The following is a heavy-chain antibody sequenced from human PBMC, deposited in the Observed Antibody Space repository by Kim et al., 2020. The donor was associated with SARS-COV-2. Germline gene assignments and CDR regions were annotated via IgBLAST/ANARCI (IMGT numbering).Heavy chain of an antibody. CDR1: GYTFTGYY. CDR3: ARCVQTTVTKGCSFDY. V-gene: IGHV1-2*06. CDR2: INPNSGGT. J-gene: IGHJ4*02. D-gene: IGHD4-17*01. Sequence: ASVKVSCKASGYTFTGYYMHWVRQAPGQGLEWMGRINPNSGGTNYAQKFQGRVTMTRDTSISTAYMELSRLRSDDTAVYYCARCVQTTVTKGCSFDYWGQGTLVTVSS.